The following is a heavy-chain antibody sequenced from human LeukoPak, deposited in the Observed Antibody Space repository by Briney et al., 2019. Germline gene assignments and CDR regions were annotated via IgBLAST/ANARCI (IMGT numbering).Heavy chain of an antibody. CDR3: ATTRRGDPGYSYDDAFDI. CDR2: MNPNSGNT. CDR1: GYTFTSYY. Sequence: GASVKVSCKASGYTFTSYYMHWVRQAPGQGLEWMGWMNPNSGNTGYAQKFQGRVTITRNTSISTAYMELSSLRSEDTAVYYCATTRRGDPGYSYDDAFDIWGQGTMVTVSS. J-gene: IGHJ3*02. V-gene: IGHV1-8*01. D-gene: IGHD5-18*01.